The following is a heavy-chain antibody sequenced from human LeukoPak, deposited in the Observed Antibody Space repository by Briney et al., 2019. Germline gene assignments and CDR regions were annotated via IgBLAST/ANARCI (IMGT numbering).Heavy chain of an antibody. J-gene: IGHJ3*01. CDR1: GFTFNTYW. Sequence: GGSLRLSCAASGFTFNTYWMTWVRQAPGKGLEWVANIKEDGSEKVYVDSLKGRFTISRDNAKNALFLQMNSLRVEDTAVYYCVSDPYIRRVGAFYVCGEGAMVTVSS. V-gene: IGHV3-7*04. CDR3: VSDPYIRRVGAFYV. CDR2: IKEDGSEK. D-gene: IGHD2-2*02.